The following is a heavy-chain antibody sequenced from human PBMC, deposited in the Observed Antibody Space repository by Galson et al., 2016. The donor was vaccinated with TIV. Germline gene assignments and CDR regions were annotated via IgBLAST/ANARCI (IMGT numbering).Heavy chain of an antibody. CDR1: GGSISSYY. CDR2: IYNSGNT. J-gene: IGHJ6*02. Sequence: ETLSLTCSVSGGSISSYYWSWIRQPPGKGLEWIGYIYNSGNTNYNPSLKSRVTISVDTSKNQFSLTLSSVTAADTAVYYCARVYSSARPVDYYYYYAMDVWGQGTTVTVSS. D-gene: IGHD6-25*01. CDR3: ARVYSSARPVDYYYYYAMDV. V-gene: IGHV4-59*01.